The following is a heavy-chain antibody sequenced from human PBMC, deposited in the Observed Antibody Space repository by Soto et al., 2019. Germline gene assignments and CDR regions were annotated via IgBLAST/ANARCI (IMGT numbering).Heavy chain of an antibody. J-gene: IGHJ4*02. CDR1: GFTFSDHY. CDR3: STAVVPAGGSFDY. CDR2: TRNKANSYTT. D-gene: IGHD2-2*01. Sequence: PGESLKISCAASGFTFSDHYMDWVRQAPGKGLEWVGRTRNKANSYTTEYAASVKGRFTISRDDSKNSLYLQMNSLKTEDTAVYYCSTAVVPAGGSFDYWGQGTLVTVSS. V-gene: IGHV3-72*01.